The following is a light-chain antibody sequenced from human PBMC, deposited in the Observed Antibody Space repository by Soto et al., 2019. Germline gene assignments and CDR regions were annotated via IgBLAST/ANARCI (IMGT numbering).Light chain of an antibody. J-gene: IGKJ3*01. CDR2: AAS. CDR1: QVITNF. Sequence: DIQMTQSPSSLSASVGDRVTITCRASQVITNFLAWYQQKPGKAPKLLIYAASSLQSGVPSRFSGSGSGTDFTLTINNLQPEDFATYYCQQANSFPRTFGPGTKVDIK. CDR3: QQANSFPRT. V-gene: IGKV1-12*01.